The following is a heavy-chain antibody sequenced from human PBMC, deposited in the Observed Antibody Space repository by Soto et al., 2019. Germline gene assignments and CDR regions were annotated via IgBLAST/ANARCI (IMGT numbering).Heavy chain of an antibody. CDR1: GFTFGDYA. CDR2: IRSKAYGGTT. J-gene: IGHJ3*02. CDR3: TRDQGEAAAGLDAFDI. Sequence: GGSLRLSCTASGFTFGDYAMSWFRQAPGKGLEWVGFIRSKAYGGTTEYAASVKGRFTISRDDSKSIAYLQMNSLKTEDTAVYYCTRDQGEAAAGLDAFDIWGQGTMVTVSS. D-gene: IGHD6-13*01. V-gene: IGHV3-49*03.